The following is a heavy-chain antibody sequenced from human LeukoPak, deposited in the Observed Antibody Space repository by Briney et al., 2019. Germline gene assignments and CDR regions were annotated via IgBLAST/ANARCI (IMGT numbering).Heavy chain of an antibody. V-gene: IGHV3-9*03. CDR1: GFTFDDYA. Sequence: GRSLRLSCAASGFTFDDYAMHWVRQAPGKGLEWVSGISWNSGSIGYAHSVKGRFTISRDNAKNSLYLQMNSLRAEDIALYYCAKGTHGGWAYYFDYWGQGTLVTVSS. CDR2: ISWNSGSI. J-gene: IGHJ4*02. D-gene: IGHD6-19*01. CDR3: AKGTHGGWAYYFDY.